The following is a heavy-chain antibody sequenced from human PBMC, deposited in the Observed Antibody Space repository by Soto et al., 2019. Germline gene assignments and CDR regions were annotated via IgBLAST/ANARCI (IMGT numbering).Heavy chain of an antibody. V-gene: IGHV1-8*01. D-gene: IGHD6-13*01. CDR2: MNPNSGNT. CDR1: GYTFTSYD. J-gene: IGHJ6*02. Sequence: QVQLVQSGAEVKKPGASVKVSCKASGYTFTSYDINWVRQATGQGLEWMGWMNPNSGNTGYAQRFHCRVTQTRKTSISTAYMKLSSLRSEDTAVYYCATRVYSSSWDYYYYYGMDVWGQGTTVTVSS. CDR3: ATRVYSSSWDYYYYYGMDV.